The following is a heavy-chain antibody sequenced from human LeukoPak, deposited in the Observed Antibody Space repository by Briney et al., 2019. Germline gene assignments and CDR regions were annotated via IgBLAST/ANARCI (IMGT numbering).Heavy chain of an antibody. CDR1: GFTLKNYW. J-gene: IGHJ4*02. D-gene: IGHD6-13*01. V-gene: IGHV3-74*03. CDR3: ARGSSSWSTLRDY. CDR2: SKYDGSTA. Sequence: GGSLRLSCETSGFTLKNYWMSWLRRAPGKGLEWVSRSKYDGSTAMYAESVMGRFTISRDNSKNTLYLQMNSLRAEDTAVYYCARGSSSWSTLRDYWGQGTLVIVSS.